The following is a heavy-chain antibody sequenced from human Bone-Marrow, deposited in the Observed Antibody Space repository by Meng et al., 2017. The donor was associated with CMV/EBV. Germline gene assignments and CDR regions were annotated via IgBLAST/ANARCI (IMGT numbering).Heavy chain of an antibody. D-gene: IGHD3-16*02. J-gene: IGHJ4*02. CDR1: GFTFSSYA. CDR2: ISYDGSNK. CDR3: ARGIMITFGGVIARDPLGY. Sequence: GESLKISCAASGFTFSSYAMHWVRQAPGKGLEWVAVISYDGSNKYYADSVKGRFTISRDNSKKTLYLQMNSLRAEDTAVYYCARGIMITFGGVIARDPLGYWGQGTLVTVSS. V-gene: IGHV3-30*04.